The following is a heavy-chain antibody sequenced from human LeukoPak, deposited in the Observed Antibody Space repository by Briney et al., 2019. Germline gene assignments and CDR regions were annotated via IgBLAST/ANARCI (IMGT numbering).Heavy chain of an antibody. CDR3: ARLYPGYYYYMDV. D-gene: IGHD2-8*01. V-gene: IGHV4-4*09. CDR2: IYSGGST. J-gene: IGHJ6*03. CDR1: GGSISSYY. Sequence: PSETLSLTCTVSGGSISSYYWSWIRQPPGKGLEWIGYIYSGGSTNYNPSLKSRVTISVDTSKNQFSLKLSSVTAADTAVYYCARLYPGYYYYMDVWGEGTTVTVSS.